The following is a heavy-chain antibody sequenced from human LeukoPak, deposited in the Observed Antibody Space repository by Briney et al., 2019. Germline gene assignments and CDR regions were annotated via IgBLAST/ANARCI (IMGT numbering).Heavy chain of an antibody. CDR1: GGSISSYY. Sequence: SETLSLTCTVSGGSISSYYWSWIRQPPGKGLEWIGYIYYSGSTNYNPSLKSRVTISVDTSKNQFSLKLSSVTAADTDVYYCARTVEMATIRRAGWFDPWGQGTLVTVSS. D-gene: IGHD5-24*01. CDR3: ARTVEMATIRRAGWFDP. V-gene: IGHV4-59*01. CDR2: IYYSGST. J-gene: IGHJ5*02.